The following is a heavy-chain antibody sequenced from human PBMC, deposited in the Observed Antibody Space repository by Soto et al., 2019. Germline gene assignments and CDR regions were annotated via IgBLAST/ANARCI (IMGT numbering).Heavy chain of an antibody. V-gene: IGHV3-23*01. CDR3: AKLPQYDILTGYLNYFDY. CDR1: GFTFSSYA. J-gene: IGHJ4*02. Sequence: GGSLRLSCAASGFTFSSYAMSWVRQAPGKGLEWVSAFRGDGTGAHYADSVKGRSTISRDNSKNTLYLHMNSLRAEDTAVYYCAKLPQYDILTGYLNYFDYRGQGTLVTVSS. CDR2: FRGDGTGA. D-gene: IGHD3-9*01.